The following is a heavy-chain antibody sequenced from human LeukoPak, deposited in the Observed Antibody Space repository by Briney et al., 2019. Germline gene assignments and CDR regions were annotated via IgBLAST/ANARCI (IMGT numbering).Heavy chain of an antibody. Sequence: PGGSLRLSCAASGFTFSSYGMHWVRQAPGKGLEWVAVIWYDGSNKYYADSVKGRFTISRDNSKSTLFLQMNSLRAEDTAVYFCARPRVVTARNDGFDIWGQGTMVTVSS. CDR3: ARPRVVTARNDGFDI. J-gene: IGHJ3*02. D-gene: IGHD2-21*02. V-gene: IGHV3-30*19. CDR2: IWYDGSNK. CDR1: GFTFSSYG.